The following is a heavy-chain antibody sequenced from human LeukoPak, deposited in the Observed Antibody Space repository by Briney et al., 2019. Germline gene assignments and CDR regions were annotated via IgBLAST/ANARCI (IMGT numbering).Heavy chain of an antibody. J-gene: IGHJ4*02. CDR1: GYTFTSYG. CDR3: ARESHDTREDY. D-gene: IGHD3-22*01. Sequence: EASVKASCKASGYTFTSYGISWVRQAPGQGLEWMGWISANNGDTDYAQKFQGRVTMTTDTSTSTANMELRSLRSDDTAVYYCARESHDTREDYWGQGTLVTVSS. V-gene: IGHV1-18*01. CDR2: ISANNGDT.